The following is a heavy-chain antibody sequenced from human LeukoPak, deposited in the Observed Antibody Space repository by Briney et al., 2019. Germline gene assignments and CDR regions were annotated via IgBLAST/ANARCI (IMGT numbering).Heavy chain of an antibody. Sequence: GASVKVSCKASGYTFTSYYMHWVRQAPGQGLEWMGIINPSGGSTSYAQKFQGRVTMTRDMSTSTVYMELSSLRSEDKAVYYCARDGYSGRFDPWGQGTLVTVSS. D-gene: IGHD1-26*01. CDR1: GYTFTSYY. V-gene: IGHV1-46*01. CDR2: INPSGGST. CDR3: ARDGYSGRFDP. J-gene: IGHJ5*02.